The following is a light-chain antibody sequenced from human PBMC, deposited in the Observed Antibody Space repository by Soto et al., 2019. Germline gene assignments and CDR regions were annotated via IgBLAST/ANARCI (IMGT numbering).Light chain of an antibody. CDR1: QSVSSY. CDR3: QQRSNWPPEFT. Sequence: EIVLTQSPANLSLSPGERATLSCRASQSVSSYLAWYQQKPGQAPRLLIYDASNRATGIPARFSGSGSGTDFTLTISSLEPEDFAVYYCQQRSNWPPEFTFGPGTKLDIK. CDR2: DAS. J-gene: IGKJ3*01. V-gene: IGKV3-11*01.